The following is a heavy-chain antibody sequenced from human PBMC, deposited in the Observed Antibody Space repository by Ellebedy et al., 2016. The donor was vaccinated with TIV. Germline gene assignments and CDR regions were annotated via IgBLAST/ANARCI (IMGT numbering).Heavy chain of an antibody. CDR1: GFTFSNYW. V-gene: IGHV3-7*01. J-gene: IGHJ4*02. CDR2: IKHDGSEK. CDR3: ARAGDYNLLSPAGGY. D-gene: IGHD4-17*01. Sequence: PGGSLRLSCAASGFTFSNYWMSWVRQAPGKGLEWVANIKHDGSEKYYVDSVKGRFTTSRDNAKDSLYLQMDSLRADDTAVYYCARAGDYNLLSPAGGYWGQGTLVTVSS.